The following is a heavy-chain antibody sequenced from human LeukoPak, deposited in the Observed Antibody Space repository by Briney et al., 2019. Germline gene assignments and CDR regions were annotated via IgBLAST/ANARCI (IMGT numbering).Heavy chain of an antibody. J-gene: IGHJ5*02. D-gene: IGHD3-22*01. CDR3: ARADTPPSMIVPPGFDP. CDR1: GYTFTSYY. Sequence: ASVKVSCKASGYTFTSYYMHWARQAPGQGLEWMGIINPSGGSTSYAQKFQGRVTMTRDTSTSTVYMELSSLRSEDTAVYYCARADTPPSMIVPPGFDPWGQGTLVTVSS. V-gene: IGHV1-46*01. CDR2: INPSGGST.